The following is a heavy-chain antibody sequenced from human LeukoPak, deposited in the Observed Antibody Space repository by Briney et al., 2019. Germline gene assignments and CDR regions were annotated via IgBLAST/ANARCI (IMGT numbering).Heavy chain of an antibody. D-gene: IGHD3-10*01. Sequence: GGSLRLSCAASGFTFDDYAMHWVRHAPGKGLEWVSGISWNSGSIGYADSVKGRFTISRDNSKNTLYLQMNSLRAEDTAVYYCARSVLLWFGESGFDYWGQGTLVTVSS. CDR2: ISWNSGSI. CDR3: ARSVLLWFGESGFDY. J-gene: IGHJ4*02. V-gene: IGHV3-9*01. CDR1: GFTFDDYA.